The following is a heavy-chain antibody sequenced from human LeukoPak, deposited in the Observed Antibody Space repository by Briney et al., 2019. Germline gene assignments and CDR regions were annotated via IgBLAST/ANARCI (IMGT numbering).Heavy chain of an antibody. J-gene: IGHJ5*02. Sequence: SETLSLTCTVCGGSMSRYYWSWLRQPTGKGGEGIGYIYYRRSTYYNPSLKIRVTISVDTSKNQFSLRLSSVAAADTAVYYCARHLVAAAGTWFDPGGQGTLVTVSS. V-gene: IGHV4-59*08. CDR2: IYYRRST. D-gene: IGHD6-13*01. CDR1: GGSMSRYY. CDR3: ARHLVAAAGTWFDP.